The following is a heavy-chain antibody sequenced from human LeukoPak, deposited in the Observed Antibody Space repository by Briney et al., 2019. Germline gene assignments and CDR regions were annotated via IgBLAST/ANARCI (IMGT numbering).Heavy chain of an antibody. J-gene: IGHJ6*03. CDR2: IYYSGST. V-gene: IGHV4-39*07. CDR1: GGSISNSDYY. CDR3: ASFLLNWGSSLYYYYYYMDV. D-gene: IGHD7-27*01. Sequence: SETLSLTCTVSGGSISNSDYYWGWIRQPPGKGLEWIGSIYYSGSTYYNPSLKSRVTISVDTSKNQFSLKLSSVTAADTAVYYCASFLLNWGSSLYYYYYYMDVWGKGTTVTVSS.